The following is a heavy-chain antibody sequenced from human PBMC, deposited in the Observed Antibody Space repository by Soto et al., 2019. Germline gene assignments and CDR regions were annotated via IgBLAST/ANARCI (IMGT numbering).Heavy chain of an antibody. CDR1: GFTFSSYW. D-gene: IGHD6-6*01. J-gene: IGHJ6*03. Sequence: EVQLVESGGGLVQPGGSLRLSCSASGFTFSSYWMHWVRQALGKGLVWVSHINNDGSSTIYADSVRGRFTISRDNAKNTLYLEMNGLRAEDTAVYFCARDARYYYMDVWCKGTTVTVSS. CDR2: INNDGSST. CDR3: ARDARYYYMDV. V-gene: IGHV3-74*01.